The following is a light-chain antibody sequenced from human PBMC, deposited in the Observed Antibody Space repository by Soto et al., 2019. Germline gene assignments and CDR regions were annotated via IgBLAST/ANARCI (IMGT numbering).Light chain of an antibody. J-gene: IGLJ1*01. CDR3: CSYTTNSTLV. CDR1: SSDVGGYIY. V-gene: IGLV2-14*01. Sequence: QSVLTQPASASGSPGQSITISCTGTSSDVGGYIYVSWYQQHPGKAPKLMIYEVTDRPSGVSHRFSGSKSGNTASLTISGLQAEDEADYYCCSYTTNSTLVFGTGTKVTVL. CDR2: EVT.